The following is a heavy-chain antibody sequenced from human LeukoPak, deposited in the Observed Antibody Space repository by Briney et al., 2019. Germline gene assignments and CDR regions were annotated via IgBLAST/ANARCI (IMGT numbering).Heavy chain of an antibody. J-gene: IGHJ3*02. Sequence: SETLSLTCTVSGGSISSYYWSWIRQPPGKGLEWIGYIYYSGSTNYNPSLKSRVTISVDTSKNQFSLKLSSVTAADTAVYYCARDRGVLLWFGDHESAFDIWGQGTMVTVSS. CDR3: ARDRGVLLWFGDHESAFDI. CDR1: GGSISSYY. CDR2: IYYSGST. D-gene: IGHD3-10*01. V-gene: IGHV4-59*01.